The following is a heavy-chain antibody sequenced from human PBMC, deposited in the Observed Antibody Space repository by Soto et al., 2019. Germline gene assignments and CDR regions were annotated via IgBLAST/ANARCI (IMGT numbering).Heavy chain of an antibody. D-gene: IGHD3-16*02. CDR2: IYPGDSDT. CDR3: ARHWVITFGGVIVDEGFDY. Sequence: GESLKISCKGSGYSFTSYWIGWVRQMPGKGLEWMGIIYPGDSDTRYSPSFQGQVTISADKSISTAYLQWSSLKASDTAMYYCARHWVITFGGVIVDEGFDYWGQGTLVTVSS. V-gene: IGHV5-51*01. J-gene: IGHJ4*02. CDR1: GYSFTSYW.